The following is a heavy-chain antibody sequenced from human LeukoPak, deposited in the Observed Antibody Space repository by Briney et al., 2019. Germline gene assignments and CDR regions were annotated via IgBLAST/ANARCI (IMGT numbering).Heavy chain of an antibody. CDR3: ARLKQWLVSIDY. CDR2: IYYSGTT. J-gene: IGHJ4*02. Sequence: KPSQTLSLTCTVSGASISSGDYYWSWIRQPPGKGLEWIGYIYYSGTTYYNPSLKSRITISVDTSKNQFSLKLSSVTAADTAVYYCARLKQWLVSIDYWGQGTLVTVSS. CDR1: GASISSGDYY. D-gene: IGHD6-19*01. V-gene: IGHV4-30-4*08.